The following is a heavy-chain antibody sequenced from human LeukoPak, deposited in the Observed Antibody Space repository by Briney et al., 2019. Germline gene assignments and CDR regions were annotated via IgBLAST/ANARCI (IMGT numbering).Heavy chain of an antibody. CDR1: GFIFDNYA. D-gene: IGHD6-19*01. CDR2: ISGDGGST. V-gene: IGHV3-43*02. Sequence: GGSLRLSCAAPGFIFDNYAIHWVRQAPGKGLEWVSLISGDGGSTFYADSVRGRFTISRDNTRKSLSLQMSSLRSEDTALYYCARERETSGWYDYWGQGTRVTVSS. J-gene: IGHJ4*02. CDR3: ARERETSGWYDY.